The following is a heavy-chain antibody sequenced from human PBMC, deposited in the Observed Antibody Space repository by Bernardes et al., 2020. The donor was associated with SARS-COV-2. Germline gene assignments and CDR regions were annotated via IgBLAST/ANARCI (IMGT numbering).Heavy chain of an antibody. CDR1: GFTVGSNY. Sequence: GGSLRLSCAASGFTVGSNYMSWVRQAPGKGLEWVSVIYSGGTTYYADSVKGRFTISRDNSKNTLYFQLSSLRTEDTAVYYCARGGFCPGGSCYFFDQWGQGTLVTVSS. CDR2: IYSGGTT. CDR3: ARGGFCPGGSCYFFDQ. D-gene: IGHD2-15*01. V-gene: IGHV3-53*05. J-gene: IGHJ4*02.